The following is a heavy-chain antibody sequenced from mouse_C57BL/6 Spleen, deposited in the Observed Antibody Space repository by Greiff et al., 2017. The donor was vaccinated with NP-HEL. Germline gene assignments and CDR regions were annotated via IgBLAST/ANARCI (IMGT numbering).Heavy chain of an antibody. CDR2: IYPGSGST. V-gene: IGHV1-55*01. CDR1: GYTFTSYW. D-gene: IGHD1-1*01. CDR3: ARYGIPTVVGDWFAY. J-gene: IGHJ3*01. Sequence: QVQLQQPGAELVKPGASVKMSCKASGYTFTSYWITWVKQRPGQGLEWIGDIYPGSGSTNYNEKFKSKATLTVDTSSSTAYMQLSSLTSEDSAVDYCARYGIPTVVGDWFAYWGQGTLVTVSA.